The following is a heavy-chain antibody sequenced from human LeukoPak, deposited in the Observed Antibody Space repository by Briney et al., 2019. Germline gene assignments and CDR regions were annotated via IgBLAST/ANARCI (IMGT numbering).Heavy chain of an antibody. J-gene: IGHJ4*02. D-gene: IGHD3-10*01. V-gene: IGHV3-11*01. Sequence: GGSLRLSCAASGFTFSDYYMSWVRHAPGRGMEWVSYISSSGSTKYYADSVKGRFTITRDNANNPLYLQMNSLRAEDTAVYYCARDVVRGVRATLPPLDYWGQGTLVTVSS. CDR3: ARDVVRGVRATLPPLDY. CDR1: GFTFSDYY. CDR2: ISSSGSTK.